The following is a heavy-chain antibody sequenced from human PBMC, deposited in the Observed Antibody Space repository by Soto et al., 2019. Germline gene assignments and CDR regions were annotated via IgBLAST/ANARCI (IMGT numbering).Heavy chain of an antibody. CDR2: MHSTGSA. V-gene: IGHV4-4*07. CDR1: GGSIRGFY. CDR3: ARASMPKAHFDY. D-gene: IGHD2-2*01. Sequence: ETLSLTCTVSGGSIRGFYWSWIRQPAGKGLEWIGRMHSTGSANYNPSLKSRVTISIDMSKNQVSLKLTSVTAADTALYFCARASMPKAHFDYWGQGTLVTVSS. J-gene: IGHJ4*02.